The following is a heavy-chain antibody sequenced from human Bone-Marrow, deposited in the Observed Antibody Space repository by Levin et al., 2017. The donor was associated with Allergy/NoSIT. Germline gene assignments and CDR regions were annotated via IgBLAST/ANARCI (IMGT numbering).Heavy chain of an antibody. J-gene: IGHJ6*02. V-gene: IGHV4-39*07. CDR2: IYYSGST. D-gene: IGHD6-13*01. Sequence: SETLSLTCTVSGGSISSSSYYWGWIRQPPGTGLEWIGSIYYSGSTYYNPSLKSRVTISVDTSKNQFSLKLSSVTAADTAVYYCARESSSWLHYYYYGMDVWGQGTTVTVSS. CDR1: GGSISSSSYY. CDR3: ARESSSWLHYYYYGMDV.